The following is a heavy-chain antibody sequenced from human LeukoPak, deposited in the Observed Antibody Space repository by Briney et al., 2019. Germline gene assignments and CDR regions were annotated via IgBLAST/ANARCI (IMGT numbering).Heavy chain of an antibody. CDR3: ARWSSGYASDAFDI. J-gene: IGHJ3*02. D-gene: IGHD5-12*01. CDR2: TYYRSKWYN. Sequence: SQTLSLTCAISGDSVSSNSAAWNWIRQCPSRGLEWLGRTYYRSKWYNDYAVSVKSRMTINPDTSKNQFSLQLNSVTPEDTAVYYCARWSSGYASDAFDIWGQGTMVTVSS. CDR1: GDSVSSNSAA. V-gene: IGHV6-1*01.